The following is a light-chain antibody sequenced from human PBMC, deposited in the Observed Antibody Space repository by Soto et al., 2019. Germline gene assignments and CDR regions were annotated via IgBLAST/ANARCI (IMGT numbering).Light chain of an antibody. Sequence: DIQMTQSPSTLSASVGDRFTITCRASQSISSWLALYQQKPGQAPTLLIYMSSSSESGVPSRFSGSGSGTEFNLTLSSLHPDDFEPYYCHQYNSYSSTFGQGTKVDIK. J-gene: IGKJ1*01. CDR1: QSISSW. V-gene: IGKV1-5*03. CDR2: MSS. CDR3: HQYNSYSST.